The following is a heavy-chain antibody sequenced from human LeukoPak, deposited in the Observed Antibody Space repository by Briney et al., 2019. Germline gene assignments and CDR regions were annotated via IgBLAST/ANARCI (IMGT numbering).Heavy chain of an antibody. CDR2: INPNSGGA. D-gene: IGHD2-15*01. V-gene: IGHV1-2*02. CDR1: GYTFTGYY. J-gene: IGHJ6*02. CDR3: AREDIVVAVAATRGGYYGMDV. Sequence: GASVKVSCKASGYTFTGYYMHWVRQAAGQGLEWMGGINPNSGGANNALKFQGRVTMTRDTSITTAYMEMSRLRSDDTAVYYCAREDIVVAVAATRGGYYGMDVWGQGTTVTVSS.